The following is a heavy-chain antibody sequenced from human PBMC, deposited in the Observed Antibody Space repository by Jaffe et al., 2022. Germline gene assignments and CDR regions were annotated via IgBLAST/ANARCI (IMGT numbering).Heavy chain of an antibody. J-gene: IGHJ5*02. CDR1: GFTFSSYW. CDR2: IKQDGSEK. CDR3: ARETITIFGVVIRPKPGWFDP. V-gene: IGHV3-7*01. D-gene: IGHD3-3*01. Sequence: EVQLVESGGGLVQPGGSLRLSCAASGFTFSSYWMSWVRQAPGKGLEWVANIKQDGSEKYYVDSVKGRFTISRDNAKNSLYLQMNSLRAEDTAVYYCARETITIFGVVIRPKPGWFDPWGQGTLVTVSS.